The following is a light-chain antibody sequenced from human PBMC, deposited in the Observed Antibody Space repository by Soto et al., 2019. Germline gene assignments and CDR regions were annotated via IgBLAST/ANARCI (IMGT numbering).Light chain of an antibody. Sequence: EIVLTQSPGTLSLSPGERATLSCRASQSVSSNYLAWYQQKPGQAPRVLINGASSRATGIPDRFSGSGSGTDFTLTISRLEPEDFAVYYCQQYGSSPYTFGQGTKLEIK. J-gene: IGKJ2*01. CDR2: GAS. CDR1: QSVSSNY. CDR3: QQYGSSPYT. V-gene: IGKV3-20*01.